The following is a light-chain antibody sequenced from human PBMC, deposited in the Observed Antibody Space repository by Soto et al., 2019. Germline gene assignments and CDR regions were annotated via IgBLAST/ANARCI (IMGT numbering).Light chain of an antibody. J-gene: IGKJ2*01. CDR2: WAS. CDR3: QQYYSTPYT. Sequence: DIEMTQSPDSLAVSLGERATINCKSGQSVLHSSHNENYLVWYQQKPGQPPKLLIYWASTRESGVPDRFSGSGSGTDFTLTISSLQAEDVAVYYCQQYYSTPYTFGQGTKLEIK. CDR1: QSVLHSSHNENY. V-gene: IGKV4-1*01.